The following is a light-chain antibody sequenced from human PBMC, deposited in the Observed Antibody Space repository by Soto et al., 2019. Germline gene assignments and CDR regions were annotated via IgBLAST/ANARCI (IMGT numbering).Light chain of an antibody. CDR2: DVS. V-gene: IGLV2-14*01. Sequence: QSVLTQPASVSGSPGQSITISCTGTISDVGNYNYVSWYQQHPGKVPKLMIYDVSNRPSGVSNRFSGSKSGNTASLTISGLQAEDEADYYCSSYTTSSTLVFGTGTKVTVL. CDR3: SSYTTSSTLV. J-gene: IGLJ1*01. CDR1: ISDVGNYNY.